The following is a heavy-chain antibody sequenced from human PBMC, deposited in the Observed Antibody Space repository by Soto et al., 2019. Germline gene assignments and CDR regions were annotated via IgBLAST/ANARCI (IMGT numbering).Heavy chain of an antibody. V-gene: IGHV3-30-3*01. Sequence: GGSLRLSCAASGFTFSPHAMHWVRQGPGKGLEWVALISYDGTNKYYADSVKGRLTISRDNSKNTLYLQMNSLRAEDTAVYYCARERNTGYDYSYYYGMDVWGKGTTVTVSS. CDR2: ISYDGTNK. CDR1: GFTFSPHA. D-gene: IGHD5-18*01. CDR3: ARERNTGYDYSYYYGMDV. J-gene: IGHJ6*04.